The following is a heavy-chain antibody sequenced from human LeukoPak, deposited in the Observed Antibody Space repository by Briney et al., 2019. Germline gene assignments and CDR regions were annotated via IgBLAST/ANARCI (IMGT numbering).Heavy chain of an antibody. CDR3: ARGPYSGNYLSYYGMDV. V-gene: IGHV4-59*04. J-gene: IGHJ6*02. CDR1: GGSISSYY. D-gene: IGHD1-26*01. CDR2: IYYSGST. Sequence: SETLSLTCSVSGGSISSYYWGWIRQPPGKGLEWIGNIYYSGSTYYNPSLKSRVTISVDTSKNQFSLKLSSVTAADTAVYYCARGPYSGNYLSYYGMDVWGQGTTVTVSS.